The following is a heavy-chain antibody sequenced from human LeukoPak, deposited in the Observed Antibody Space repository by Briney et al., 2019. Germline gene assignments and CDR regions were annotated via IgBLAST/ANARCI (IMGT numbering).Heavy chain of an antibody. J-gene: IGHJ4*02. CDR3: VRHRERGASRI. CDR1: GYTFTSYG. D-gene: IGHD1-26*01. V-gene: IGHV1-18*01. CDR2: INSYNADT. Sequence: GASVKVSCKASGYTFTSYGMYWVRQAPGQGLEWMGYINSYNADTNSAQKFHCRVTLTTDTSTSTAYMELRSLRSDDTAVYYCVRHRERGASRIGGQGPLVTVSS.